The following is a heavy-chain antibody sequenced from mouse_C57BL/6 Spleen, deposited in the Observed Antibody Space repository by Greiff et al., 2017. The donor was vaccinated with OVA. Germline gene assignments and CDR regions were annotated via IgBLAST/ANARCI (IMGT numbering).Heavy chain of an antibody. J-gene: IGHJ2*01. CDR2: IDPSDSYT. Sequence: QVQLQQPGAELVKPGASVKLSCKASGYTFTSYWMQWVKQRPGQGLEWIGEIDPSDSYTNYNQKFKGKATLTVDTSSSTAYMQLSSLTSEDSAVYYCAGGAYVDYWGQGTTLTVSS. CDR1: GYTFTSYW. V-gene: IGHV1-50*01. CDR3: AGGAYVDY.